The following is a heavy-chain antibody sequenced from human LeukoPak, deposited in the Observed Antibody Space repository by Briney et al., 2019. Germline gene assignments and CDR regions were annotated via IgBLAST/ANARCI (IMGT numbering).Heavy chain of an antibody. V-gene: IGHV5-51*01. D-gene: IGHD2-21*01. CDR2: IYPGDSDT. CDR3: GRVNSLHYLDY. Sequence: GESLKISCKGSGYTFANSWIAWVRQMPGRGLEWMGIIYPGDSDTRYSPSFQGQVTVSADKSINTAYLQWSSLKASDTAMYYCGRVNSLHYLDYWGQGTPVTVSS. CDR1: GYTFANSW. J-gene: IGHJ4*02.